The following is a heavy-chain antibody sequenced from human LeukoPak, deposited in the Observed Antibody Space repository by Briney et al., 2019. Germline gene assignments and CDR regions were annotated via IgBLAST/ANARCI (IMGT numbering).Heavy chain of an antibody. CDR2: IYYSGST. CDR3: ARVEPGSQLLGLTAWWFDP. J-gene: IGHJ5*02. CDR1: GGSISSSSYY. V-gene: IGHV4-39*07. D-gene: IGHD2-2*01. Sequence: PSETLSLTCTVSGGSISSSSYYWGWIRQPPGKGLEWIGSIYYSGSTYYNPSLKSRVTISVDTSKNQFSLKLSSVTAADTAVYYCARVEPGSQLLGLTAWWFDPWGQGTLVTVSS.